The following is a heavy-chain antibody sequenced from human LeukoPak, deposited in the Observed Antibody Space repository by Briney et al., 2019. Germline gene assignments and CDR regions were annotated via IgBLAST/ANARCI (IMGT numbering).Heavy chain of an antibody. D-gene: IGHD4-17*01. V-gene: IGHV4-59*01. Sequence: SETLSLTCTVSGGSISSYYWSWIRQPPGKGLEWIGYIYYSGSTNYNPSLKSRVTISVDTSKNQFSLKLSSVTAADTAVYYCARWMDYGEYERGIWGQGTMVTVSS. CDR3: ARWMDYGEYERGI. CDR2: IYYSGST. CDR1: GGSISSYY. J-gene: IGHJ3*02.